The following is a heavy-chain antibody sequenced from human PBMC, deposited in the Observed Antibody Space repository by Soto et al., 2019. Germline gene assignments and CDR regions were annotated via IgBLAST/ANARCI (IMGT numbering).Heavy chain of an antibody. V-gene: IGHV5-51*01. D-gene: IGHD5-18*01. Sequence: PGESLKISCKGSGYSFTSYWIGWVRQMPGKGLEWMGIIYPGDSDTRYSPSFQGQVTISADKSISTAYLQWSSLKASDTAMYYCARHPYSYGYADYYYYMDVWGKGTTVTVSS. CDR1: GYSFTSYW. CDR2: IYPGDSDT. CDR3: ARHPYSYGYADYYYYMDV. J-gene: IGHJ6*03.